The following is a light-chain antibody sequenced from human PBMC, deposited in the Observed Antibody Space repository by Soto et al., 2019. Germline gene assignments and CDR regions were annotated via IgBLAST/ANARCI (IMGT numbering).Light chain of an antibody. CDR2: EVT. J-gene: IGLJ3*02. CDR3: SSYGGSNNFV. CDR1: SSDVGRYNY. V-gene: IGLV2-8*01. Sequence: QSALTQPPSASGSPGQSVTISCTGTSSDVGRYNYVSWYQHHPGKAPKLMIFEVTKRTSEVPDRFSGSKSGNTASLTVSGLQAEDEADYYCSSYGGSNNFVFGGGTKVTVL.